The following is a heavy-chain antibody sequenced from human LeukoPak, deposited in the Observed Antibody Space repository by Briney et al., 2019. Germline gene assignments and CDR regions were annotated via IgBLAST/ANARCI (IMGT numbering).Heavy chain of an antibody. D-gene: IGHD3-22*01. Sequence: SETLSLTCTVSGDSLHRFYWSWIRRPPGKGLEWIGYIYYSGSTNYNPSPKSRLTSAVDTSKNQFSLRLNSVTAADTAVYYCARWSLHSSGWYFDSWGQGTLVTVSS. CDR2: IYYSGST. CDR3: ARWSLHSSGWYFDS. V-gene: IGHV4-59*01. CDR1: GDSLHRFY. J-gene: IGHJ4*02.